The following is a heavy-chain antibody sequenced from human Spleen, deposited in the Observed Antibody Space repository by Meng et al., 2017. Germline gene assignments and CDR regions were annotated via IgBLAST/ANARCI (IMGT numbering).Heavy chain of an antibody. CDR1: GYNFPDYY. V-gene: IGHV1-2*06. J-gene: IGHJ4*02. CDR2: INPKSGDT. Sequence: QVQLVQSGAEVKQPGDSVKVSCKPSGYNFPDYYIHWVRRAPGQGLEWMGRINPKSGDTHYAQKFQARVTMTGDTSISTAYMELSGLRSDDTAMYYCARDEDISAAGKLFGDYWGQGTLVTVSS. D-gene: IGHD6-25*01. CDR3: ARDEDISAAGKLFGDY.